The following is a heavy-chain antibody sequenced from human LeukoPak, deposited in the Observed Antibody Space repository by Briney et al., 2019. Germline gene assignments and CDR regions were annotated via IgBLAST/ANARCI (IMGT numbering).Heavy chain of an antibody. J-gene: IGHJ4*02. Sequence: GGSLRLSCAASGFTFSSYEMNWVRQAPGKGLEWVSYISSSGSTIYYADSVKGRFTISRDNAKNSLYLQMNSLRAEDTAVYYCARGYHGSGWLGFDYWGQGTLVTVSS. CDR3: ARGYHGSGWLGFDY. CDR1: GFTFSSYE. CDR2: ISSSGSTI. V-gene: IGHV3-48*03. D-gene: IGHD6-19*01.